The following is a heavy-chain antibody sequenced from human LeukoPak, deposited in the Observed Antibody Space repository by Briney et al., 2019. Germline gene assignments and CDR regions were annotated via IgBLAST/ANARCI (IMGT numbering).Heavy chain of an antibody. V-gene: IGHV3-20*04. D-gene: IGHD1-26*01. Sequence: GGSLRLSCAASGFTFDDYGMSWVRQARGKGLEWVSGINWNGGSTGYADSVKGEFTISRDNAKNSLYLQKNSLRAEDTALYYCASDRVGPEAYAFDIWGQGKMVTVSS. J-gene: IGHJ3*02. CDR3: ASDRVGPEAYAFDI. CDR1: GFTFDDYG. CDR2: INWNGGST.